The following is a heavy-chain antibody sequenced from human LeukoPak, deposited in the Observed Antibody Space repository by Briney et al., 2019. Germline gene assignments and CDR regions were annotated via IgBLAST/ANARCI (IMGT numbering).Heavy chain of an antibody. Sequence: GRSLRLSCAASGFTLSSYGMHRVRQAPGKGLEWVAVISYDGSNKYYADSVKGRFTISRDNSKNTLYLQMNSLRAEDTAVYYCAKWNVDTAMVRGFDYWGQGTLVTVSS. CDR3: AKWNVDTAMVRGFDY. CDR2: ISYDGSNK. V-gene: IGHV3-30*18. CDR1: GFTLSSYG. J-gene: IGHJ4*02. D-gene: IGHD5-18*01.